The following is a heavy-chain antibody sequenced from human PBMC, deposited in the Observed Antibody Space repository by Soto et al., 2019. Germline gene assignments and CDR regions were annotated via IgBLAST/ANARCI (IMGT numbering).Heavy chain of an antibody. CDR2: IYYSGST. CDR1: GGSISSGDYY. CDR3: AREGVHTAMLRGFDY. J-gene: IGHJ4*02. Sequence: SETLSLTCAVSGGSISSGDYYWSWIRQPPGKGLEWIGYIYYSGSTYYNPSLKSRVTISVDTSKNQFSLKLSSVTAADTAVYYCAREGVHTAMLRGFDYWGQGTLVTVSS. V-gene: IGHV4-30-4*01. D-gene: IGHD5-18*01.